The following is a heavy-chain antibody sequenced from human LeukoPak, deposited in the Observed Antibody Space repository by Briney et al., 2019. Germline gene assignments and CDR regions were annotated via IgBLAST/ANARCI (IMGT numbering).Heavy chain of an antibody. CDR1: GGSFSGYY. D-gene: IGHD6-13*01. CDR3: ARDRIAAAGSSRGVDY. Sequence: SETLSLTCAVYGGSFSGYYWSWIRQPPGKGLEWIGEINHSGSTNYNPSLKSRVTISVDTSKNQFSLKLSSVAAADTAVYYCARDRIAAAGSSRGVDYWGQGTLVTVSS. V-gene: IGHV4-34*01. J-gene: IGHJ4*02. CDR2: INHSGST.